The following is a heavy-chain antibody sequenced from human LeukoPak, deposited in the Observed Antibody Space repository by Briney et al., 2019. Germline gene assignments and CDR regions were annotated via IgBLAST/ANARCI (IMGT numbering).Heavy chain of an antibody. Sequence: ASVKVSCKASGYTFTSYYMHWVRQAPGQGLEWMGIINPSGGSTSYAQKFQGRVTMTRDTSTSTVYMELSSLRSEDTAVYYCARGAKTYYYGSGSYFFGYWGQGTTVTASS. CDR2: INPSGGST. J-gene: IGHJ6*02. CDR3: ARGAKTYYYGSGSYFFGY. V-gene: IGHV1-46*01. D-gene: IGHD3-10*01. CDR1: GYTFTSYY.